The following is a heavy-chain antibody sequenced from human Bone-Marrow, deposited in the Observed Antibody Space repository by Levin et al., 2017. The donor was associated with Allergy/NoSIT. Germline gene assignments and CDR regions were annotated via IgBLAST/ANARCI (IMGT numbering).Heavy chain of an antibody. D-gene: IGHD3-3*01. CDR3: ANARGVVIRWHFDY. V-gene: IGHV3-23*01. CDR1: GFTFSSYA. Sequence: GGSLRLSCAASGFTFSSYAMSWVRQAPGKGLEWVSAISGSGGSTYYADSVKGRFTISRDNSKNTLYLQMNSLRAEDTAVYYCANARGVVIRWHFDYWGQGTLVTVSS. J-gene: IGHJ4*02. CDR2: ISGSGGST.